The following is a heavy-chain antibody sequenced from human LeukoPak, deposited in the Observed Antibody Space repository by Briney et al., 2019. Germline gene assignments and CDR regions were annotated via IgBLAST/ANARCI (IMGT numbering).Heavy chain of an antibody. V-gene: IGHV4-39*07. J-gene: IGHJ4*02. CDR2: IHSSGST. CDR1: GGSISSSAYH. CDR3: GAIYYDFWSGYYRAGYVDY. Sequence: PSETLSLTCTVSGGSISSSAYHWGWIRQPPGKGLEWVGSIHSSGSTYYNLSLKSRVTISVDTSKNQFSLKLSSVTAADTAVYYCGAIYYDFWSGYYRAGYVDYWGQGTLVTVSS. D-gene: IGHD3-3*01.